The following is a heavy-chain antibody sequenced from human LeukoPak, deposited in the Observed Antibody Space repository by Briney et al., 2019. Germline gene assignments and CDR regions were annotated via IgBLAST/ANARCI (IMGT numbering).Heavy chain of an antibody. J-gene: IGHJ6*03. Sequence: PSKTLSLTCAVYGGSISGYYWSWIRQPPGKGLEWIGEINHSGSTNYNPSLKSRVTISVDTSKNQFSLKLSSVTAADTAVYYCARGPAPEGNSNYYYYYMDVWGKGTTVTVSS. CDR3: ARGPAPEGNSNYYYYYMDV. CDR2: INHSGST. V-gene: IGHV4-34*01. D-gene: IGHD1/OR15-1a*01. CDR1: GGSISGYY.